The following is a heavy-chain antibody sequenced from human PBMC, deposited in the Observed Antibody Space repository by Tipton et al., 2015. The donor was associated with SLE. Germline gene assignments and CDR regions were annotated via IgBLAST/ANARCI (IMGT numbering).Heavy chain of an antibody. CDR2: IFYTGST. CDR1: GGSISSYF. J-gene: IGHJ3*02. V-gene: IGHV4-59*01. Sequence: GLVKPSETLSLTCTVSGGSISSYFWTWIRQPPGKGPEWIGHIFYTGSTRYNPSLKSRVTISVDTSKSQIFLKLSSVTAADTAVYYCARDYYGSGFDAFDIWGQGTMVTVSS. CDR3: ARDYYGSGFDAFDI. D-gene: IGHD3-10*01.